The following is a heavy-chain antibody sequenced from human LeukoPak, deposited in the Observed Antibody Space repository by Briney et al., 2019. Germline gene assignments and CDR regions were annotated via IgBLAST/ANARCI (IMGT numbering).Heavy chain of an antibody. CDR3: ARKTSSGPFDS. Sequence: GGSLRPSCAASGFTFSSYAMHWVRQAPGKGLEWVAVISYDGSNKYYADSVKGRFTISRDNAKNSLYLQMNSLRAEDTAVYYCARKTSSGPFDSWGQGTVVSVSS. CDR2: ISYDGSNK. D-gene: IGHD3-22*01. J-gene: IGHJ5*01. V-gene: IGHV3-30-3*01. CDR1: GFTFSSYA.